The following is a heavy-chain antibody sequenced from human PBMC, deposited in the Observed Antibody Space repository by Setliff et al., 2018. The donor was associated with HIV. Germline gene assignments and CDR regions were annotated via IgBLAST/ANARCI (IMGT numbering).Heavy chain of an antibody. V-gene: IGHV3-30*14. D-gene: IGHD6-13*01. CDR2: ISYDGSNK. J-gene: IGHJ4*02. CDR3: ARSMSAAGRGYYSLDY. Sequence: PGGSLRLSCEAFSSYAMHWVRQAPGKGLVWVAVISYDGSNKYYADSVKGRFTISRDNSKNMLYLQMNSLRAEDTALYYCARSMSAAGRGYYSLDYWGRGALVTVS. CDR1: SSYA.